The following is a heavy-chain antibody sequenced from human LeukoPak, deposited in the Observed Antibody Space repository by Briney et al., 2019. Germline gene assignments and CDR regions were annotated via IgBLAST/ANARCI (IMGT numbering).Heavy chain of an antibody. J-gene: IGHJ3*02. D-gene: IGHD3-22*01. CDR3: ARDDYYDSSGYYAFDI. CDR2: ISAYNGNT. V-gene: IGHV1-18*01. CDR1: GYTFTSYG. Sequence: ASVKVSCKASGYTFTSYGISWVRQAPGQGLEWMGWISAYNGNTNYAQKLQGRVTMTTDTSTSTAYMELRSLRSDDTAVYYCARDDYYDSSGYYAFDIWGQGTMVTVSS.